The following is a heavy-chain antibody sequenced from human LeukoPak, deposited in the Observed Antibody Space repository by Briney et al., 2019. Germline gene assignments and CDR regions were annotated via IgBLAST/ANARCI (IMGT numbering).Heavy chain of an antibody. Sequence: PGGSLRLSCAASGFTFSSYGMHWVRQAPGKGLEWVAFIRYDGSNKYYADSVKGRFTISRDNSKNTLYLQMKSLRAEDAAVYYCEKVGPYDLWSGSDYYMDVWGKGTTVTVSS. CDR2: IRYDGSNK. D-gene: IGHD3-3*01. J-gene: IGHJ6*03. CDR3: EKVGPYDLWSGSDYYMDV. V-gene: IGHV3-30*02. CDR1: GFTFSSYG.